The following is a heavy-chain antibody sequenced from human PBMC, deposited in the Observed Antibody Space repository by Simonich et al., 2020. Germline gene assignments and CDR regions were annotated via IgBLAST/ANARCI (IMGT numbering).Heavy chain of an antibody. CDR3: ARSLGYYYYYYGMDV. D-gene: IGHD1-26*01. J-gene: IGHJ6*02. V-gene: IGHV4-59*08. CDR1: GGSISSYY. Sequence: QVQLQESGPGLVKPSETLSLTCTVSGGSISSYYWSWIRQPPGKGRELIGYIYYSGSTNYNPSLKSRVTISVDTSKNQFSLKLSSVTAADTAVYYCARSLGYYYYYYGMDVWGQGTTVTVSS. CDR2: IYYSGST.